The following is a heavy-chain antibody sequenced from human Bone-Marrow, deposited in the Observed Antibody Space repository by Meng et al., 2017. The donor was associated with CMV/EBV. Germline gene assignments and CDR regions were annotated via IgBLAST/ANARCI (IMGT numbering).Heavy chain of an antibody. D-gene: IGHD5-18*01. Sequence: GESLKISCAASGFTFSSYSMNWVRQAPGKGLEWVSVIYSGGSTYYADSVKGRFTISRDNSKNTLYLQMNSLRAEDTAVYYCARNTAMAHYGMDVWGQGTTVPVSS. V-gene: IGHV3-53*01. CDR3: ARNTAMAHYGMDV. CDR2: IYSGGST. CDR1: GFTFSSYS. J-gene: IGHJ6*02.